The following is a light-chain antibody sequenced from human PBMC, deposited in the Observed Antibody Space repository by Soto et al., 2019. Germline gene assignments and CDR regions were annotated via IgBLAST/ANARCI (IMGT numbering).Light chain of an antibody. Sequence: DIQMTQSPSTLSASVGDRVTITCRASQSISSWLAWYQQKPGKAPKLLIYKASSLESGVPSRFSGSGSGTEFTLTISSLQPDDFATYYCQQYNSYLITFGQGTRLEMK. CDR2: KAS. CDR3: QQYNSYLIT. J-gene: IGKJ5*01. CDR1: QSISSW. V-gene: IGKV1-5*03.